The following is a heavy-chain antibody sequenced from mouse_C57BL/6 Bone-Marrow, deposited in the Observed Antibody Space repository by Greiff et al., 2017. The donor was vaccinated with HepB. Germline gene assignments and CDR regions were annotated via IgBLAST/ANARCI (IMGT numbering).Heavy chain of an antibody. V-gene: IGHV8-8*01. Sequence: QVTLKVSGPGILQPSQTLSLTCSFSGFSLSTFGMGVGWIRKPSGQGLVWLAHIWWDDDKYYNPVLKSRLTISKDTSKNQVFLKIANVDTADTATYYCTRIRDNYVRFAYWGQGTLVTVSA. CDR3: TRIRDNYVRFAY. J-gene: IGHJ3*01. CDR2: IWWDDDK. D-gene: IGHD1-3*01. CDR1: GFSLSTFGMG.